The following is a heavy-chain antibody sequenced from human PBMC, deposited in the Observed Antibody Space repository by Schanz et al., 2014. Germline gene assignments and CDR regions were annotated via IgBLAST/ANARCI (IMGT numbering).Heavy chain of an antibody. Sequence: EVQLVESGGGLVQPGGSLRFSCAASGFTFSSYAMSWVRQAPGKGLEWVSAISGSGGSTYYADSVKGRFIISRDSSKNTLFLQMNSLRAEDTDVYFCARDGGRDGYNLAFDVWGQGTLVTVSS. J-gene: IGHJ3*01. CDR2: ISGSGGST. D-gene: IGHD5-12*01. V-gene: IGHV3-23*04. CDR3: ARDGGRDGYNLAFDV. CDR1: GFTFSSYA.